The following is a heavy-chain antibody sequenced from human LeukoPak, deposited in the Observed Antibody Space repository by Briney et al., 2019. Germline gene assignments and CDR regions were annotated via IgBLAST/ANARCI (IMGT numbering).Heavy chain of an antibody. CDR1: GYTFTSYW. V-gene: IGHV5-51*01. J-gene: IGHJ4*02. D-gene: IGHD1-26*01. CDR3: ARRRDLYSGSYYPFDY. CDR2: IYPGDSDP. Sequence: GESLKISCKGSGYTFTSYWIGWVRQMPGKDLKWMGIIYPGDSDPRYSPSFQGQVTISADKSISTAYLQWSSLKASDTAMYYCARRRDLYSGSYYPFDYWGQGTLVTVSS.